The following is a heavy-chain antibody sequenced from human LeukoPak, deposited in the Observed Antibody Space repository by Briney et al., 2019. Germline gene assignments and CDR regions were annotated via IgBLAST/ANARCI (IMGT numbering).Heavy chain of an antibody. CDR1: GFTFSIYN. CDR3: ARDSYDNDDYGYYFDS. V-gene: IGHV3-21*01. J-gene: IGHJ4*02. D-gene: IGHD4-17*01. Sequence: PGGSLRLSCAASGFTFSIYNMNWVRQAPGKGLEWVSSISASSSHMYYADSVKGRFTISRENAKNSLYLEMNSLRAEDTAVYYCARDSYDNDDYGYYFDSWGQGTLVTVSS. CDR2: ISASSSHM.